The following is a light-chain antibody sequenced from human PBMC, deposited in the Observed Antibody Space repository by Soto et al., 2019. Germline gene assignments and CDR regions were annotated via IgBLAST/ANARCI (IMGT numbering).Light chain of an antibody. J-gene: IGLJ1*01. CDR2: DVS. CDR3: SSYTSSSTLYV. V-gene: IGLV2-14*01. CDR1: SSDVSNYIY. Sequence: QSVLTQPASVSGSPGQSITISCTGTSSDVSNYIYVSWYQQHPGKAPKLIIYDVSSRPSGVSNRFSGSKSGNTASLTISGLQAEDEADYYCSSYTSSSTLYVFGTGTKSPS.